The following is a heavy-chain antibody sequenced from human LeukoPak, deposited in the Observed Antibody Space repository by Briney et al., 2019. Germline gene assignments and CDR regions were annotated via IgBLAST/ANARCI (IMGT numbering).Heavy chain of an antibody. J-gene: IGHJ4*02. CDR2: IYYTGST. D-gene: IGHD6-13*01. CDR3: ARNLIPEQLVLYF. Sequence: PGGSLRLSCAASGFTFSSSAMNWVRQPPGKGLEWIGYIYYTGSTNYNPSLKSRVTMSVDTSKNQFSLNLRSVTPEDTAVYYCARNLIPEQLVLYFWGQGTLVTVSS. V-gene: IGHV4-59*01. CDR1: GFTFSSSA.